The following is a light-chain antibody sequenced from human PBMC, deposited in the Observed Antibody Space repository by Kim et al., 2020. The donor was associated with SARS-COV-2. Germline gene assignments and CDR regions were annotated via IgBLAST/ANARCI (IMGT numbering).Light chain of an antibody. J-gene: IGKJ4*01. CDR3: QQYNNWPPRTT. Sequence: EIVMTQSPATLSVSPGERATLSCRASQSVSSNLAWYQQKPGQAPRLLIYGASTRATGIPARFSGSGSGTEFTLTISSLQSEDFAVYYCQQYNNWPPRTTFGGGNKVDIK. CDR1: QSVSSN. V-gene: IGKV3-15*01. CDR2: GAS.